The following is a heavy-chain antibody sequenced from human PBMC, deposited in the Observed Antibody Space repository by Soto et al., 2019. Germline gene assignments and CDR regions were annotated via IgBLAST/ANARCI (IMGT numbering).Heavy chain of an antibody. CDR3: ARGVKMATPHRHYFAY. Sequence: GESLKISCQGSGYSFTSYWVTWVRQMPGRGLEWVARIDPSDSSTNYSPSFRGHVTIPADRSISTAYLQWNSLQASDTAIYYCARGVKMATPHRHYFAYWGQGALVTVSS. CDR1: GYSFTSYW. D-gene: IGHD5-12*01. J-gene: IGHJ4*02. V-gene: IGHV5-10-1*01. CDR2: IDPSDSST.